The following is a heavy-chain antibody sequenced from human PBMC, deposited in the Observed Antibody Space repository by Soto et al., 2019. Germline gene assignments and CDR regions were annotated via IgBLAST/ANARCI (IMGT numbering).Heavy chain of an antibody. CDR1: GFAFSTYG. CDR2: ITSDVNYK. Sequence: PXGALILSCSASGFAFSTYGLHWVRQAPGKELEWVAIITSDVNYKYYADSVKGRFTISRDNSKNMLFLQMNSLRAEDTAVYYCAKGGSFDIWGQGTLVTVSS. V-gene: IGHV3-30*18. J-gene: IGHJ4*02. D-gene: IGHD3-16*01. CDR3: AKGGSFDI.